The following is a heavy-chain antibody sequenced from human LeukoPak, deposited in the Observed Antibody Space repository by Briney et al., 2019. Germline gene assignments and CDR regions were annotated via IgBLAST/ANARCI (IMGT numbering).Heavy chain of an antibody. CDR2: INYSGSA. J-gene: IGHJ4*02. CDR1: GGAISNYC. D-gene: IGHD4-17*01. CDR3: ARAYYGDFFDY. Sequence: SETLSLTCNVSGGAISNYCWSWIRQPPGKGLEWIGYINYSGSAFYNPSVKSRVTISVDTSKNQFSLKLNSVTAADTAVYYCARAYYGDFFDYWGQGTLVTVSS. V-gene: IGHV4-59*08.